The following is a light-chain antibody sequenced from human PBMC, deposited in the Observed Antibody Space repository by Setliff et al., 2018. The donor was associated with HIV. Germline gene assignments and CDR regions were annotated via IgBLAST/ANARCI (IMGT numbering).Light chain of an antibody. CDR2: DVN. J-gene: IGLJ1*01. Sequence: QSVLTQPASVSGSPGQSITISCTGTSSDVCGYKSVSWYQQLPDKAPKLMIYDVNKRPSGIPDRFSGSKSGNTASLTISGLQAADEADYYCCSYGGPSTFYVFGTGTKVTV. CDR3: CSYGGPSTFYV. CDR1: SSDVCGYKS. V-gene: IGLV2-11*01.